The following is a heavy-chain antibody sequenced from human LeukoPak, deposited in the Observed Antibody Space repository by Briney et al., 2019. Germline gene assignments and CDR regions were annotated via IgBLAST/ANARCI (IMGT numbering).Heavy chain of an antibody. D-gene: IGHD6-13*01. CDR3: ARDRAALGPREFDP. CDR1: GYTFTGYY. J-gene: IGHJ5*02. CDR2: INPNSGGT. V-gene: IGHV1-2*02. Sequence: ASVKVSCKASGYTFTGYYMHWVRQAPGQGLEWMGWINPNSGGTNYAQRFQGRVTMTRDTSISTAYMELSRLRSDDTAVYCCARDRAALGPREFDPWGQGTLVTVSS.